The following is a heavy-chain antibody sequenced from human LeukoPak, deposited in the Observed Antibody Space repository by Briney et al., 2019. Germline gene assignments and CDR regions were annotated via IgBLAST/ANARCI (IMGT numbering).Heavy chain of an antibody. D-gene: IGHD2-15*01. Sequence: ASVKVSCKASGYTFTSYGISWVRQAPGQGLEWVGWVSAYADNTNYVQKFQGRVTMTTDTSTSTAYMGLRSLRSDDTAVYFCARDCIGCHGFDYWGQGTLVTVSS. V-gene: IGHV1-18*01. CDR3: ARDCIGCHGFDY. J-gene: IGHJ4*02. CDR2: VSAYADNT. CDR1: GYTFTSYG.